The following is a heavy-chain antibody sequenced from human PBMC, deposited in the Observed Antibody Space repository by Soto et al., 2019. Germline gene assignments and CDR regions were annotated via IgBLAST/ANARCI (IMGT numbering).Heavy chain of an antibody. CDR3: ARASGYSYGYDDFFDN. CDR2: FHFSGST. D-gene: IGHD5-18*01. J-gene: IGHJ4*01. Sequence: QVQLQESGPGLVKPSETLSLTCTVSGGSINGYYWTWLRQSPTNGLEWIGYFHFSGSTKYNPSLDSRLTISAYTSKNQISLTLSSVTAADTSVYYCARASGYSYGYDDFFDNWGQGTLANVSS. V-gene: IGHV4-59*01. CDR1: GGSINGYY.